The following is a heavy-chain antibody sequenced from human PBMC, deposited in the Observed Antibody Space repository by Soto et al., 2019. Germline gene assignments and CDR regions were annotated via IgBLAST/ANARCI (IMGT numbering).Heavy chain of an antibody. CDR3: ASLPFYDILTGYVP. Sequence: EVQLVESGGGLVQPGGSLRLSCAASGFTFSSYWMHWVRQAPGKGLVCVSRINSDGSSTNYADSVKGRFTISRDNAKNTLYLQMNSLRAEDTAVYYCASLPFYDILTGYVPWGQGTLVTVSS. J-gene: IGHJ5*02. D-gene: IGHD3-9*01. V-gene: IGHV3-74*01. CDR2: INSDGSST. CDR1: GFTFSSYW.